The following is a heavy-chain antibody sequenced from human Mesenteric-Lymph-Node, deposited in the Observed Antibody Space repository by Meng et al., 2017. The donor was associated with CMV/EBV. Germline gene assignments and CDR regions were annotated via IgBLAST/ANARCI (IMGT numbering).Heavy chain of an antibody. Sequence: VPLHLWGPGLCQTPETPSWPCSLYCGAFSGYYWNWIRQSPEKGLEWIGENNHSESTTYNPSFTSRIIISVDTSTNQISLNMCSVTAADTAVYYCARGSSYDILTGYFDYWGQGALVTVSS. CDR1: CGAFSGYY. D-gene: IGHD3-9*01. J-gene: IGHJ4*02. CDR3: ARGSSYDILTGYFDY. CDR2: NNHSEST. V-gene: IGHV4-34*01.